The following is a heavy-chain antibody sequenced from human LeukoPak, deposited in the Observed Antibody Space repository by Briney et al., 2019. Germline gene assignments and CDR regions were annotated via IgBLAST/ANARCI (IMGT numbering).Heavy chain of an antibody. J-gene: IGHJ4*02. CDR1: GYTFTSYY. CDR3: ARVWFGDFSFDY. D-gene: IGHD3-10*01. CDR2: INPSGGST. V-gene: IGHV1-46*01. Sequence: ASVTVSCKASGYTFTSYYMHWVRQAPGQGLEWMGIINPSGGSTSYAQKFQGRVTMTRDTSTSTVYMELSSLRSEDTAVYYCARVWFGDFSFDYWGQGTLVTVSS.